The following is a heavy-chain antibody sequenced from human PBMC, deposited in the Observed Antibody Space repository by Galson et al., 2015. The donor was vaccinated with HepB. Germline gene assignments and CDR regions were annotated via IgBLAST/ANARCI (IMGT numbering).Heavy chain of an antibody. V-gene: IGHV1-2*02. D-gene: IGHD3-3*01. CDR1: GYTFTGYY. CDR3: ARGDYDFWSGFLFDY. CDR2: ISPNRGGT. J-gene: IGHJ4*02. Sequence: SVKVSCKASGYTFTGYYMHWVRQAPGQGLEWMGWISPNRGGTNYAQKFQGRVTMTRDTSISTAYMELSRLRSDDTAVYYCARGDYDFWSGFLFDYWGPGTLVTVSS.